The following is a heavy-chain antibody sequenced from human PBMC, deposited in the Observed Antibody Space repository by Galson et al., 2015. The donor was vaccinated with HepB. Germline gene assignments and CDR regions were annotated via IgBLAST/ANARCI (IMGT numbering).Heavy chain of an antibody. V-gene: IGHV3-33*08. D-gene: IGHD6-19*01. Sequence: SLRLSCAASEFIFSDYGMHWVRQAPGKGLEWVALIWKDGSNKYYSDSVKGRFTISRDNSQKTLYLQMNSLRAEDTAIYYCAREDKNVAVAALDSWGQGTMVIGSS. CDR2: IWKDGSNK. CDR1: EFIFSDYG. CDR3: AREDKNVAVAALDS. J-gene: IGHJ4*02.